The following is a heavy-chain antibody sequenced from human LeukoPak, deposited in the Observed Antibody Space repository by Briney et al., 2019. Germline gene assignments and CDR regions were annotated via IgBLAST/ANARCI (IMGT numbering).Heavy chain of an antibody. V-gene: IGHV5-51*01. J-gene: IGHJ4*02. CDR2: IYPGDPDT. CDR1: GYSFTSYW. CDR3: ARLLGYCSSTSCYRTPGMGRSYYFDY. Sequence: GESLKISCKGSGYSFTSYWIDWVRQMPGKGLEWMRSIYPGDPDTRYSPSFQGQVTISADKSISTAYLQWSSLKASDTAMYYCARLLGYCSSTSCYRTPGMGRSYYFDYWGQGTLVTVSS. D-gene: IGHD2-2*01.